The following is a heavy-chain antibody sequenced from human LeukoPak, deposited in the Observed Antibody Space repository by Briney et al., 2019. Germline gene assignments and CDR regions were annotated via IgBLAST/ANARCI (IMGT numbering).Heavy chain of an antibody. J-gene: IGHJ6*04. CDR3: AELGITMIGGV. CDR2: IRNDGSNK. D-gene: IGHD3-10*02. V-gene: IGHV3-30*02. Sequence: GGSLGLSCAASGFTFSSYGMHWVRQAPGKGLEWVAFIRNDGSNKYYADSVKGRFTISRDNAKNSLYLQMNSLRAEDTAVYYCAELGITMIGGVWGKGTTVTISS. CDR1: GFTFSSYG.